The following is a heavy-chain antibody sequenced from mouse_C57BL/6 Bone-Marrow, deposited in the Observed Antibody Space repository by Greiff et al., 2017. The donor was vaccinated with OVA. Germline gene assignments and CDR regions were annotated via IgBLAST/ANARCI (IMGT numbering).Heavy chain of an antibody. CDR3: ARGTGTGYFDY. J-gene: IGHJ2*01. CDR1: GFTFSSYA. CDR2: ISDGGSYT. Sequence: EVMLVESGGGLVKPGGSLKLSCAASGFTFSSYAMSWVRQTPEKRLEWVATISDGGSYTYYPDNVKGRFTISRDNAKNNLYLQMSHLKSEDTAMYYCARGTGTGYFDYWGQGTTLTVSS. D-gene: IGHD4-1*01. V-gene: IGHV5-4*03.